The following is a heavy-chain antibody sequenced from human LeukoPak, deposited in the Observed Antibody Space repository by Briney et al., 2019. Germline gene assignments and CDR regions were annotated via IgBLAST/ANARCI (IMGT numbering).Heavy chain of an antibody. V-gene: IGHV3-23*01. Sequence: PGGSLRLSCAASRFTFSSHAMNWVRQAPGKGLEWGSSISGSGGITYYADSVKGRFTISRDNSKNTLYLQMNSLRAEDTALYYCAKSGPRGTYDSGSYYSSFDYWGQGTLVTVSS. D-gene: IGHD3-22*01. CDR3: AKSGPRGTYDSGSYYSSFDY. J-gene: IGHJ4*02. CDR1: RFTFSSHA. CDR2: ISGSGGIT.